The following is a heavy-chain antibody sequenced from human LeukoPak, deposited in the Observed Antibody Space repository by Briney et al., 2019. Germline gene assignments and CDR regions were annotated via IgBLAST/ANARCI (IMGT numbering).Heavy chain of an antibody. Sequence: GESLKISCKGSGYNFTSYWIGWVRQMPGKGLEWMWIIYPGDSDTRYSPSFQGQVTISADKSISTAYRQWSSLRASDTAMHYCARGVEMATLNAFDIWGQGTMVTVSS. CDR2: IYPGDSDT. J-gene: IGHJ3*02. CDR3: ARGVEMATLNAFDI. CDR1: GYNFTSYW. V-gene: IGHV5-51*01. D-gene: IGHD5-24*01.